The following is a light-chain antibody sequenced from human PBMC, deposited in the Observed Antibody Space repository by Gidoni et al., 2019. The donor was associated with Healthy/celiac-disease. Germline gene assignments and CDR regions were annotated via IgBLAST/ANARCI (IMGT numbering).Light chain of an antibody. J-gene: IGKJ5*01. CDR3: QRRRNWSHFT. CDR2: DES. Sequence: DIVLTQPPATLSLSPGERATLSCRASQSVSSYLAWYQQKPGQAPRLHIHDESNRATATPARFSGSGSGTDLALTISSLEPEAFAVYYCQRRRNWSHFTFGQXTRLEIK. CDR1: QSVSSY. V-gene: IGKV3-11*01.